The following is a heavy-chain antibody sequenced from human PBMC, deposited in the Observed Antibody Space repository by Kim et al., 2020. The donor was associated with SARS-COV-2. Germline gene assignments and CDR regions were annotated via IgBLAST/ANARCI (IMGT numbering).Heavy chain of an antibody. V-gene: IGHV3-23*01. D-gene: IGHD3-10*02. J-gene: IGHJ4*02. Sequence: GGSLRLSCAASGITFNNYAMSWVRQGPGKGLEWVSGLRRTGYASDYADSVRGRFIISRDGSKNTLYLQMSSVTAEDTAVYYCARVFYVIDYWVQGNQVTVSS. CDR1: GITFNNYA. CDR3: ARVFYVIDY. CDR2: LRRTGYAS.